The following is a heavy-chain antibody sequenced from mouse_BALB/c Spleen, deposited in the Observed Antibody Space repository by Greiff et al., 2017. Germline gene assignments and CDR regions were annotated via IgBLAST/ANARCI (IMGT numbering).Heavy chain of an antibody. CDR3: ARVAYYGNYGAMDY. J-gene: IGHJ4*01. CDR1: GFTFSSYA. D-gene: IGHD2-10*01. V-gene: IGHV5-6-5*01. CDR2: ISSGGST. Sequence: DVMLVESGGGLVKPGGSLKLSCAASGFTFSSYAMSWVRQTPEKRLEWVASISSGGSTYYPDSVKGRFTISRDNARNILYLQMSSLRSEDTAMYYCARVAYYGNYGAMDYWGQGTSVTVSS.